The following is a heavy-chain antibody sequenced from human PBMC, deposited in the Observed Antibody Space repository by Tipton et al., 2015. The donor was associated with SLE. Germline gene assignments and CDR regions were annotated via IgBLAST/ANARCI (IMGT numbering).Heavy chain of an antibody. D-gene: IGHD3-10*01. CDR1: GFTFDDYA. CDR2: ISWDSNTI. CDR3: AKDMSRRGSGALGYFDY. V-gene: IGHV3-9*03. J-gene: IGHJ4*02. Sequence: SLRLSCAASGFTFDDYAMHWVRQLPGKGLEWVAGISWDSNTITYADSVKGRFTISRDDAKNSLYLQMNSLIAEDMALYYCAKDMSRRGSGALGYFDYWGQGTRLTVSS.